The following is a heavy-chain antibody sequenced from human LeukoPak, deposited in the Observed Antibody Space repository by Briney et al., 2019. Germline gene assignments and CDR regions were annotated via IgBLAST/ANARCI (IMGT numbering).Heavy chain of an antibody. CDR3: ARDQHGDYVFDY. Sequence: PGGSLRLSCAASGFTFSSYWMHWVRQALGKGLVWVSRINSDGSSTSYADSVKGRFTISRDNAKNTLYLQMNSLRAEDTAVYYCARDQHGDYVFDYWGQGTLVTVSS. V-gene: IGHV3-74*01. J-gene: IGHJ4*02. CDR2: INSDGSST. CDR1: GFTFSSYW. D-gene: IGHD4-17*01.